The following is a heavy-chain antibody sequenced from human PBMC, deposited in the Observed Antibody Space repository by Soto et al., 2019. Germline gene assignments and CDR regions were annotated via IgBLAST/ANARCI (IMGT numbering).Heavy chain of an antibody. Sequence: PRLSCAASGFTFDDYAMHWVRQAPGKGLEWVSGISWNSGTIDYAGSVKGRFTISRDNAKNSLYLQMNSPRADDTALYYCTKDGPFSGVGYFAYWGQGTLVA. CDR1: GFTFDDYA. V-gene: IGHV3-9*01. CDR3: TKDGPFSGVGYFAY. D-gene: IGHD3-3*01. CDR2: ISWNSGTI. J-gene: IGHJ4*02.